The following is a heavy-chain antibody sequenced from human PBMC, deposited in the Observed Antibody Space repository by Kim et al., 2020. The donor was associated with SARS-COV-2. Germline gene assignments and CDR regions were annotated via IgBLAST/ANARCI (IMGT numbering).Heavy chain of an antibody. J-gene: IGHJ4*02. Sequence: GGSLRLSCAASGFTFSNYGMQWVRQAPGKGLEWVAVVSHDGRIQYYLDSVKGRFTISRDNSQNTVYLQMSRLSLEDTAVYYCAKETTARTSTTLDSWGQG. CDR3: AKETTARTSTTLDS. D-gene: IGHD2-2*01. CDR1: GFTFSNYG. V-gene: IGHV3-30*18. CDR2: VSHDGRIQ.